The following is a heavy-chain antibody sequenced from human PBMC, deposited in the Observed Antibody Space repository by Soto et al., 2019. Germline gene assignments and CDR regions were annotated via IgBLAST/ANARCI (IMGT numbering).Heavy chain of an antibody. CDR2: IIPIFGTA. CDR1: GGTFSSYA. CDR3: ASPAKPLYYFYGMDV. V-gene: IGHV1-69*12. D-gene: IGHD2-2*01. Sequence: QVQLVQSGAEVKKPGSSVKVSCKASGGTFSSYAISWVRQAPGQGLEWMGGIIPIFGTANYAQKFQGRVTITADDSTSTAYMERRRLRSEETAVYYGASPAKPLYYFYGMDVWGQGTTVTVSS. J-gene: IGHJ6*02.